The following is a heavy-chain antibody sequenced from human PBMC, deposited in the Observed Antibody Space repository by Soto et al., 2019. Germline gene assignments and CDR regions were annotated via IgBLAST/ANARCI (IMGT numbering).Heavy chain of an antibody. CDR3: AREGLEPTLAFDI. J-gene: IGHJ3*02. CDR2: ISSSSSYI. CDR1: GFTFSSYS. D-gene: IGHD1-1*01. Sequence: GGSLRLSCAASGFTFSSYSMNWVRQAPGKGLEWVSSISSSSSYIYYADSVKGRFTISRDNAKNSLYLQMNSLRAEDTAVYYCAREGLEPTLAFDIWGQGTMVTVSS. V-gene: IGHV3-21*01.